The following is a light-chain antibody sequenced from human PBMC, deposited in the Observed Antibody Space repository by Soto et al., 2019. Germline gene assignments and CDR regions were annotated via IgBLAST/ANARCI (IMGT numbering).Light chain of an antibody. CDR3: SSYTNSGTHVV. J-gene: IGLJ2*01. CDR1: NSDVGAYNY. CDR2: DVS. V-gene: IGLV2-14*03. Sequence: QSVLTQPASVSGSPGQSITISCTGTNSDVGAYNYVSWYQHHPGKAPKLMIYDVSHRPSRISDRFSGSKSGNTASLTISGLQAEDGADYYCSSYTNSGTHVVFGGGTQLTVL.